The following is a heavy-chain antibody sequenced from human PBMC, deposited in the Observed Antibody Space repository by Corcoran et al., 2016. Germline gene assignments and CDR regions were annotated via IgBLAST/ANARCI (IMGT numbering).Heavy chain of an antibody. D-gene: IGHD4-17*01. CDR3: ARDYGGNSGWFDP. CDR2: MSPNSGNT. CDR1: GYTFTSYD. Sequence: QVQLVQSGAEVKEPGASVEVSCKASGYTFTSYDINWVRQATGQGLEWLGWMSPNSGNTGYAQKFQGRLSMTRDTSIGTAYMELSSLRSEDTAVYYCARDYGGNSGWFDPWGQGTLVTVSS. J-gene: IGHJ5*02. V-gene: IGHV1-8*01.